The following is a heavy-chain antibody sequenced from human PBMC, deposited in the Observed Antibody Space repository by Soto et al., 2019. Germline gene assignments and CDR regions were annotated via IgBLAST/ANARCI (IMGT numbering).Heavy chain of an antibody. CDR1: GFSVSNNI. CDR2: IYYGGIT. CDR3: AGGKSGPIAN. Sequence: HPGGSLRLSCAASGFSVSNNIMNWVRQSPGKGLEWVSVIYYGGITFYADSVKGRCTISRDNSKNTLYLQMNSLRVGDTALYYCAGGKSGPIANWGRGTLVTVSS. V-gene: IGHV3-53*01. J-gene: IGHJ4*02. D-gene: IGHD3-16*01.